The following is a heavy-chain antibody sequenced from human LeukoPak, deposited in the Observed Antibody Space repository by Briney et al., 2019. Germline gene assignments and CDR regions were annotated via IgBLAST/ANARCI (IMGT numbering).Heavy chain of an antibody. D-gene: IGHD7-27*01. V-gene: IGHV3-48*03. CDR1: GFTFSSYE. CDR3: ARDLNWETY. CDR2: ISSSGSTI. Sequence: GGSLRLSCAASGFTFSSYEMNWVRQAPGRGLEWVSYISSSGSTIYYADSVKGRFTISRDNAKNSLYLQMNSLRAEDTAVYYCARDLNWETYWGQGTLVSVSS. J-gene: IGHJ4*02.